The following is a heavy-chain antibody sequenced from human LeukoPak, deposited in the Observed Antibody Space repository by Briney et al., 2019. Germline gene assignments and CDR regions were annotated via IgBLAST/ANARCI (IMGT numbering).Heavy chain of an antibody. V-gene: IGHV3-7*03. CDR2: IKQDGSQK. J-gene: IGHJ4*02. Sequence: QPGGSLRLSCATSGFTLSTYWMTWVRQAPGKGLEWVANIKQDGSQKYYVDSVKGRFTISRDNAKNSLYLQMNSLRVEDTAVYYCARDVLGRSGEQLDYWGQGTLVTVSS. CDR1: GFTLSTYW. D-gene: IGHD3-3*01. CDR3: ARDVLGRSGEQLDY.